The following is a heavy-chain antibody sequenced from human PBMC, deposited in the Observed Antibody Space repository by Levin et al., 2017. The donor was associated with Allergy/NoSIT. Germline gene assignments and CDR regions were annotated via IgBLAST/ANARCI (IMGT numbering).Heavy chain of an antibody. V-gene: IGHV4-61*01. CDR2: ICYTGST. CDR3: AGEGRDSSGYNGWFDP. CDR1: GGSIGSDTYC. J-gene: IGHJ5*02. Sequence: SETLSLTCAVSGGSIGSDTYCWSWIRQPPGRGLEWIGYICYTGSTNYSPSLKSRVTISGDTSRNQFFLTLTSVTAADRAVYYGAGEGRDSSGYNGWFDPWGRGTLVTVSS. D-gene: IGHD3-22*01.